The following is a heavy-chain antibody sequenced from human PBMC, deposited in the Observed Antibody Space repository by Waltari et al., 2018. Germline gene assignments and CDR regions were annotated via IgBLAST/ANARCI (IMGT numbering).Heavy chain of an antibody. J-gene: IGHJ3*02. CDR1: GGSITRGRYY. V-gene: IGHV4-31*03. Sequence: QVQLQESGPGLVKPSQTLSLTCTVSGGSITRGRYYWSWIRQHPGKGLEWIGYFFYSGNTYYNPSLKSRVTISVDTSKNQFSLKLSSVTAADTAVYYCARDPWSDTMRGVFDIWGLGSMVTVSS. CDR3: ARDPWSDTMRGVFDI. CDR2: FFYSGNT. D-gene: IGHD5-18*01.